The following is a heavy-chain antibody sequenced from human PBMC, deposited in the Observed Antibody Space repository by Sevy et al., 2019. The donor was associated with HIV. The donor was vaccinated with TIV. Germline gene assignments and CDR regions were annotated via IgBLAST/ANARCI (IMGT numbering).Heavy chain of an antibody. CDR2: INHSGGT. J-gene: IGHJ3*02. Sequence: SETLSLTCAVYGGSFSGYYWSWIRQPPGKGLEWIGEINHSGGTNYNPSLKSRVTISVDTSKNQFSLKLNSVTAADTDVYYCARHCTGGSCSHAFDIWGQGTMVTVSS. CDR3: ARHCTGGSCSHAFDI. V-gene: IGHV4-34*01. CDR1: GGSFSGYY. D-gene: IGHD2-15*01.